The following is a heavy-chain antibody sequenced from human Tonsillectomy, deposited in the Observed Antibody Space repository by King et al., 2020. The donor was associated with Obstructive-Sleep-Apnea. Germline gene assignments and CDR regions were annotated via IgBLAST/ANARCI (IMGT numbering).Heavy chain of an antibody. CDR3: AREGRLRYFDWYNWFDH. D-gene: IGHD3-9*01. V-gene: IGHV4-59*01. CDR1: GGSISSYY. Sequence: QVQLQESGPGLVKPSETLSLTCTVSGGSISSYYWSWIRQPPGKGLEWIGYIYYGGSTNYNPSLKSRVTISVDTSKNQFSLKLSSVTAADTAVYYCAREGRLRYFDWYNWFDHWGQGTLVTVSS. J-gene: IGHJ5*02. CDR2: IYYGGST.